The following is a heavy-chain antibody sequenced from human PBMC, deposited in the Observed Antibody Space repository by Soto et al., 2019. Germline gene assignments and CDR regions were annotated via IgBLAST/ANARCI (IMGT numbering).Heavy chain of an antibody. D-gene: IGHD4-17*01. V-gene: IGHV4-59*08. CDR3: AGLSTVTTSVVFDY. CDR2: IYYSGST. Sequence: PSETLSLTCTVSGGSISSYDGGLTRQPPGKGLEWIGYIYYSGSTNYNPSLKSRVTISVDTSKNQFSLKLSSVTAADTAVYYCAGLSTVTTSVVFDYWGQGTLVTVSS. J-gene: IGHJ4*02. CDR1: GGSISSYD.